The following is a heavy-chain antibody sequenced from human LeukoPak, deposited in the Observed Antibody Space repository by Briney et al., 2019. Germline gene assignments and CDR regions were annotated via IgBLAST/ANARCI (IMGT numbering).Heavy chain of an antibody. V-gene: IGHV4-34*01. CDR1: GGSFSGYY. Sequence: SETLSLTCAVYGGSFSGYYWSWIRQPPGKGLEWIGGINHSGSTNYNPSLKSRVTISVDTSKNQFSLKLSSVTAADTAVYYCARGLESREDIVVVPAATSRNFDYWGQGTLVTVSS. CDR3: ARGLESREDIVVVPAATSRNFDY. D-gene: IGHD2-2*01. CDR2: INHSGST. J-gene: IGHJ4*02.